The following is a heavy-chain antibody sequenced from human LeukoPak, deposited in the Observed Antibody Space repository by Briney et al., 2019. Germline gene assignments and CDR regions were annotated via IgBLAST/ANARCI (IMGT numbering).Heavy chain of an antibody. J-gene: IGHJ5*02. D-gene: IGHD6-6*01. CDR3: VRGLVGRSSSYR. V-gene: IGHV3-48*04. CDR2: ISSSGSTI. CDR1: GFTFSSYN. Sequence: HAGGSLRLSCAASGFTFSSYNMNWVRQAPGKGLEWVSYISSSGSTIYYADSVKGRFTVSRDNAKNTLFLQMNSLRAEDTAVYYCVRGLVGRSSSYRWGQGTLVTVSS.